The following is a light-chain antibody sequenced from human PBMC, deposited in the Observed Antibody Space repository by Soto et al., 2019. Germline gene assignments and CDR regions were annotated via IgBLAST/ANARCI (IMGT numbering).Light chain of an antibody. CDR2: WAS. J-gene: IGKJ1*01. Sequence: DIAMTQSPDSLAMSLGERATINCKSSLSFLSSSNNKNCLAWYQQKPGQPPKLXIYWASTRESGVPDRLSGSVSGTDLILTISRLQAEDVAVYYCHKYYSIPWTFGQGTKVDIK. V-gene: IGKV4-1*01. CDR1: LSFLSSSNNKNC. CDR3: HKYYSIPWT.